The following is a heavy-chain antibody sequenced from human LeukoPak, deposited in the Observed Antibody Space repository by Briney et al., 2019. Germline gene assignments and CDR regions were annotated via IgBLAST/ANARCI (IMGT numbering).Heavy chain of an antibody. Sequence: PSETLSLTCAVYGGSFSGYYWSWIRQPPGKGLEWIGEINHSGSTNYNPSLKSRVTISVDTSKNQFSLKLSSVTAADTAVYYCARGRSIAAAKPLWFDPWGQGSLGTVSS. D-gene: IGHD6-13*01. CDR2: INHSGST. CDR1: GGSFSGYY. V-gene: IGHV4-34*01. J-gene: IGHJ5*02. CDR3: ARGRSIAAAKPLWFDP.